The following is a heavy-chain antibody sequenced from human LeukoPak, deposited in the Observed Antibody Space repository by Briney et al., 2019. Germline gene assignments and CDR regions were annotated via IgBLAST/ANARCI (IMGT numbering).Heavy chain of an antibody. CDR3: ARDRGSSSSLY. CDR1: AGSISSYY. Sequence: SETLSPTCPVSAGSISSYYWSWIRQPAGNGLEWIGRIYTSGSTNYNPSLKSRVTMSVGTSKNQFSLKLSSVTAADTAVYYCARDRGSSSSLYWGQGTLVTVSS. J-gene: IGHJ4*02. V-gene: IGHV4-4*07. D-gene: IGHD6-6*01. CDR2: IYTSGST.